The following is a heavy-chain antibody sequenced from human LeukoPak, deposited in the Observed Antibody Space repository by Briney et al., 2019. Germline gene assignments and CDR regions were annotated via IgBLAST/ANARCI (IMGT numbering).Heavy chain of an antibody. Sequence: SETLSLTCAVYGGSFSNYYWSWIRQSPGKGLEWIGQINHSGSTNYNPSLKSRVTISVDTSKNQFPLKLSSVTAADTAVYYCARQGGYYGSGRPLYYYYYMDVWGKGTTVTISS. D-gene: IGHD3-10*01. V-gene: IGHV4-34*01. J-gene: IGHJ6*03. CDR1: GGSFSNYY. CDR3: ARQGGYYGSGRPLYYYYYMDV. CDR2: INHSGST.